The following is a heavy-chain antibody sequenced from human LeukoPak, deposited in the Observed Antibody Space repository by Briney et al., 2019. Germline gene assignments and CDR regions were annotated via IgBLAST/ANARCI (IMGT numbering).Heavy chain of an antibody. Sequence: ASVKVSCKASGYTFTSYGISWVRQAPGQGLEWMGWISAYNGNTNYAQKLQGRVTMTTDTSTSTAYMELRSLRSDDTAVYYCARFTTVTTSSSRYYYMDVWGKGTTVTVSS. D-gene: IGHD4-17*01. CDR2: ISAYNGNT. CDR3: ARFTTVTTSSSRYYYMDV. J-gene: IGHJ6*03. CDR1: GYTFTSYG. V-gene: IGHV1-18*01.